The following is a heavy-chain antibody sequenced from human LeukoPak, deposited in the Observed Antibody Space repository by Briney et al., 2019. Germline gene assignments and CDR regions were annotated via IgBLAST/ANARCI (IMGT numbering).Heavy chain of an antibody. CDR3: ASNFYDVGGYYYRTPVQY. CDR1: GFTFSSYA. D-gene: IGHD3-22*01. CDR2: VSYDGGSE. Sequence: GGSLRLSCAASGFTFSSYAMSWARQAPGKGLEWVAAVSYDGGSEYYADSVKGRFAVSRDNSKNTLYLQMRSLRPEDTAVYYCASNFYDVGGYYYRTPVQYWGQGTPVTVSS. J-gene: IGHJ4*02. V-gene: IGHV3-30*09.